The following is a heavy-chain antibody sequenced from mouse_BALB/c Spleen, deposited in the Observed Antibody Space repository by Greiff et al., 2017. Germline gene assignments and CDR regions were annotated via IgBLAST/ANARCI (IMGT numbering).Heavy chain of an antibody. CDR2: ISYSGST. Sequence: EVQLQQSGPGLVKPSQSLSLTCTVTGYSITSDYAWNWIRQFPGNKLEWMGYISYSGSTSYNPSLKSRISITRDTSKNQFFLQLNSVTTEDTATYYCARRRDYYDVWGAGTTVTVSS. J-gene: IGHJ1*01. CDR1: GYSITSDYA. CDR3: ARRRDYYDV. V-gene: IGHV3-2*02.